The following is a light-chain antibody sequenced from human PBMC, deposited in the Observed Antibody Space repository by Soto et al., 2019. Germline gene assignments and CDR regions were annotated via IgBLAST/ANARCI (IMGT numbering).Light chain of an antibody. V-gene: IGLV2-14*01. CDR3: SSYSTTTTPCV. Sequence: QSALTQPASVSGSPGQSITISCTGTSRDVGAYHYVSWYQQHPGKAPKLIIYEVGARPSGVSNRFSGSKSGNTASLTISGLQADDEGYYYCSSYSTTTTPCVFGTGTKVTVL. CDR2: EVG. J-gene: IGLJ1*01. CDR1: SRDVGAYHY.